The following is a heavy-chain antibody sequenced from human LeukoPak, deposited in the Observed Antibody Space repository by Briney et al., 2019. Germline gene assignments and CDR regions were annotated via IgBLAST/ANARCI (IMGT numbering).Heavy chain of an antibody. V-gene: IGHV1-18*03. J-gene: IGHJ5*02. D-gene: IGHD2-2*01. Sequence: ASVKVSCKASGDTLTNYAISWLRQAPGQRLEWMGWIRAFIGKTLYAQKLQGRVTITTDTSTNTSYMELRSLKSDDMAVYYCAREEGIVVVSAANQGLVGFDPWGQGTLVTVSS. CDR1: GDTLTNYA. CDR2: IRAFIGKT. CDR3: AREEGIVVVSAANQGLVGFDP.